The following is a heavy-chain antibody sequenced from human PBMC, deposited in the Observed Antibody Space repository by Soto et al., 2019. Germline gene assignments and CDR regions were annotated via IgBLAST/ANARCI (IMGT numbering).Heavy chain of an antibody. D-gene: IGHD2-15*01. CDR1: GFTFSSYS. Sequence: GGSLRLSCAASGFTFSSYSMTWVRQAPGKGLEWVSSISSSSSYIYYAGSVKGRFTISIHNAKNSLYLQMNSLRAEDTAVYYCARSYCSGGSCYFVYWGQGTLVTVSS. CDR2: ISSSSSYI. V-gene: IGHV3-21*01. J-gene: IGHJ4*02. CDR3: ARSYCSGGSCYFVY.